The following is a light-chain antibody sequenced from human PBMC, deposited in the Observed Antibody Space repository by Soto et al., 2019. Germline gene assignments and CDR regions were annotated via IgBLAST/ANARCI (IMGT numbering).Light chain of an antibody. J-gene: IGKJ2*01. CDR3: QQYDNSPYT. CDR2: VTS. CDR1: QSVSSSY. V-gene: IGKV3-20*01. Sequence: EIVLTQSPGTLSLSPGERATLSCRASQSVSSSYLAWYQQKPGQPPRLLIYVTSSRATGIPDRFSGSGSGTDFTLTISRLEPEDFAVYYCQQYDNSPYTFGQGTKLEI.